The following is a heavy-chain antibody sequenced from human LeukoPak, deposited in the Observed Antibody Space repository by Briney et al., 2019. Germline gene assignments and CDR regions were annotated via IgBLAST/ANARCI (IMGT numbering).Heavy chain of an antibody. Sequence: GGSLRLSCAASGFTVSSNYMSWVRQAPGKGLEWVSTIYSGGSTYYADSVKGRFTISRDTSKNTLYLQMDSLRGEDTAVYYCARNGYTSGWYRNWGQGTLVTVSS. CDR3: ARNGYTSGWYRN. CDR1: GFTVSSNY. D-gene: IGHD6-19*01. V-gene: IGHV3-53*01. J-gene: IGHJ4*02. CDR2: IYSGGST.